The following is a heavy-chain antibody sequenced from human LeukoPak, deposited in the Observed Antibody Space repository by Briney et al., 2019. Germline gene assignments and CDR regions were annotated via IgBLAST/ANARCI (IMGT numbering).Heavy chain of an antibody. J-gene: IGHJ3*02. Sequence: PGGSLRLSCAASGFTFSSYAMSWVRQAPGKGLEWVSAISGSGGSTYYADSVKGQFTISRDNSKNTLYLQMNSLRAEDTAVYYCAKDHGYYDSNDAFDIWGQGTMVTVSS. CDR2: ISGSGGST. CDR3: AKDHGYYDSNDAFDI. CDR1: GFTFSSYA. D-gene: IGHD3-22*01. V-gene: IGHV3-23*01.